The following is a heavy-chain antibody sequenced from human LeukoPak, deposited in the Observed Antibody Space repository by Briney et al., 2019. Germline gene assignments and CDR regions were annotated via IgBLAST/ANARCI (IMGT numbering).Heavy chain of an antibody. CDR1: GFTFSNYW. V-gene: IGHV3-7*05. J-gene: IGHJ5*02. CDR2: IKQDGSEK. D-gene: IGHD5-24*01. Sequence: PGGSLRLSCAASGFTFSNYWMIWVRQAPGKGLEWVGNIKQDGSEKRYADSVRGRFSISRDNAQTSLYLQMNSLRAEDTAVYYCARASDPWLQLTSGQGTLVTVSS. CDR3: ARASDPWLQLT.